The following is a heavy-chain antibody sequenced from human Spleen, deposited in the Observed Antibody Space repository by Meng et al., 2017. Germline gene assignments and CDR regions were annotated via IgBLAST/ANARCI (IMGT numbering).Heavy chain of an antibody. D-gene: IGHD5-18*01. Sequence: GESLKISCAASGFTFSSYAMHWARQAPGKGLEYVSAISSNGGSTYYANSVKGRFTISRDNSKNTLYLQMGSLRDEDTALYYCAKYSYGLGDYFDNWGQGAQVT. J-gene: IGHJ4*02. V-gene: IGHV3-64*01. CDR2: ISSNGGST. CDR1: GFTFSSYA. CDR3: AKYSYGLGDYFDN.